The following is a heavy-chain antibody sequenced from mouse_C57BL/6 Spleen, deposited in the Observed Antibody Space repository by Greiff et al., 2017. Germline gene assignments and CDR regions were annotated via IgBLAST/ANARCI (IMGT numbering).Heavy chain of an antibody. Sequence: QVQLKQSGAELMKPGASVKLSCKATGYTFTGYWIEWVKQRPGHGLEWIGEILPGSGSTNYNEKFKGKATFTADTSSNTAYMQLSSLTTEYAAIYYCERHSNYVGNYFDDWGQGTTLTVSS. D-gene: IGHD2-5*01. CDR1: GYTFTGYW. V-gene: IGHV1-9*01. CDR3: ERHSNYVGNYFDD. J-gene: IGHJ2*01. CDR2: ILPGSGST.